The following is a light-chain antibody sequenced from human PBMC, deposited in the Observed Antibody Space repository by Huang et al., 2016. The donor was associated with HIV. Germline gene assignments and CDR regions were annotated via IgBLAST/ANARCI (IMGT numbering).Light chain of an antibody. J-gene: IGKJ3*01. CDR3: QQFSDFF. V-gene: IGKV1-9*01. CDR2: ATS. Sequence: IQLTQFPSSLSASVGDRVSITCRASQDINNNLAWYQQKPGKAPKLLIYATSTLQNGVPSRFSGRGSGTVFILTINNLQPEDSATYYCQQFSDFFFGPGTRVDVK. CDR1: QDINNN.